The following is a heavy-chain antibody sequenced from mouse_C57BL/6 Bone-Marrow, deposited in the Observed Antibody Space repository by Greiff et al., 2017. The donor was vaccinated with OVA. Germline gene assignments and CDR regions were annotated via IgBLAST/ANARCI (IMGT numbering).Heavy chain of an antibody. Sequence: QVQLQQSGAELMKPGASVKLSCKATGYTFTGYWIEWVKQRPGHGLEWIGEILPGSGSTNYNEKFKGKATFTADTSSNTANMQLSSLTTEDSAIYYGARSPATAQATWFAYWGQGTLVTVSA. CDR1: GYTFTGYW. V-gene: IGHV1-9*01. D-gene: IGHD3-2*02. CDR3: ARSPATAQATWFAY. J-gene: IGHJ3*01. CDR2: ILPGSGST.